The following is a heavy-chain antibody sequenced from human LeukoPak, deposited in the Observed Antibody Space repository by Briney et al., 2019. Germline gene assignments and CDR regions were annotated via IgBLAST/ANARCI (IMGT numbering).Heavy chain of an antibody. V-gene: IGHV4-34*01. CDR1: GGSFSGYY. CDR2: INHSGST. CDR3: ARHPLRYYYDSSGYFQH. D-gene: IGHD3-22*01. Sequence: SETLSLTCAVYGGSFSGYYWSWIRQPPGKGLEWIGEINHSGSTNYNPSLKSRVTISVDTSKNQFSLKLSSVTAADTAVYYCARHPLRYYYDSSGYFQHWGQGTLVTVSS. J-gene: IGHJ1*01.